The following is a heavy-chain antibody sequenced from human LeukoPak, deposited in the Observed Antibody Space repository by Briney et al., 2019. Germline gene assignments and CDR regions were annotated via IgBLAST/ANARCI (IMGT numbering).Heavy chain of an antibody. CDR1: GDSISTYS. J-gene: IGHJ4*02. CDR3: ARGRGDARGTSFDS. Sequence: PSETLSLTCIVSGDSISTYSWSWIRQPPGKGLEWIGYIYYTGSTTHNPSLKSRVAISVDTSKNKFSLNLKSVSAADTAVYYCARGRGDARGTSFDSWGQGTLVTVSS. V-gene: IGHV4-59*01. D-gene: IGHD3-10*01. CDR2: IYYTGST.